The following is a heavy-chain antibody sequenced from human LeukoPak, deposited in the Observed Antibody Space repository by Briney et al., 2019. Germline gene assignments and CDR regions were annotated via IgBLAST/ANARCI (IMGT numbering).Heavy chain of an antibody. CDR1: GYTFTAYN. CDR3: ARGMGSGTYRRFDF. Sequence: ASVKVSCKASGYTFTAYNIHWVRQAPGQGLEWMGWITPNSGATNYAQQFQGRVTMTRDTSISTAYMELNNLISDDTAVYYCARGMGSGTYRRFDFWGQGTLVTVSS. CDR2: ITPNSGAT. V-gene: IGHV1-2*02. J-gene: IGHJ4*02. D-gene: IGHD3-10*01.